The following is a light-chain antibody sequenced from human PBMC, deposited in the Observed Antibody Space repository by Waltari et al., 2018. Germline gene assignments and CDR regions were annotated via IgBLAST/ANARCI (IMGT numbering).Light chain of an antibody. CDR2: VNSDGRH. CDR1: SGHSSYP. Sequence: QLMLTQSPSASASLGASVRLTCTLNSGHSSYPIAWHQQQPEQGPRYLMKVNSDGRHMKGDGIPDRYSGASAGGDRYLPLGSLPCEDEADYYCQRGGFGIWVCGGGSKLTVL. J-gene: IGLJ3*02. CDR3: QRGGFGIWV. V-gene: IGLV4-69*01.